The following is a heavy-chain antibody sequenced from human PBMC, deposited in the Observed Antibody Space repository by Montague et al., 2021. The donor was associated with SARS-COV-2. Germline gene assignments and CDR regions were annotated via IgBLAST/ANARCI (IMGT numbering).Heavy chain of an antibody. CDR3: AKGSHIYETRGLRTGWFDP. CDR1: VSWYSGAD. J-gene: IGHJ5*02. D-gene: IGHD7-27*01. V-gene: IGHV4-34*01. CDR2: FIHRGKT. Sequence: SETLSLTCSGLVSWYSGADWTSTRLNSSHHPKWFAVFIHRGKTSYNPSLQSRLTMSVDTYKKQFSLRLSSVTAADTAVYFCAKGSHIYETRGLRTGWFDPWGQGNLVTVSS.